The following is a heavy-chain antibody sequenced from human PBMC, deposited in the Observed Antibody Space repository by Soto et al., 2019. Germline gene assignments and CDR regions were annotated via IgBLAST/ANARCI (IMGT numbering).Heavy chain of an antibody. CDR2: FSLSGTT. V-gene: IGHV4-38-2*01. CDR1: GYSISSGYY. CDR3: ARGMTPPGAPAWYYFDS. Sequence: SETLSLTCAVSGYSISSGYYWGWIRQPAGKGLEWIGRFSLSGTTNYSPSLRSRVTMSADVSKNQFSLRLTSVTAADTALYYCARGMTPPGAPAWYYFDSWGQGTLVTVSS. D-gene: IGHD2-8*02. J-gene: IGHJ4*02.